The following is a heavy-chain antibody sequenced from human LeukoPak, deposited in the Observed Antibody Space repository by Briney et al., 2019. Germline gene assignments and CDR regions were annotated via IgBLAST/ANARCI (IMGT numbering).Heavy chain of an antibody. CDR1: GYTFTSYG. Sequence: GASVKVSCKASGYTFTSYGISWVRQAPGQGLEWMGWISAYNGNTNYAQKLQGRVTMTTDTSTSTAYMELRSLRSDDTAVYYCARDHDFWSGYYYYYGMDVWGQGTTVTVSS. CDR3: ARDHDFWSGYYYYYGMDV. CDR2: ISAYNGNT. D-gene: IGHD3-3*01. V-gene: IGHV1-18*01. J-gene: IGHJ6*02.